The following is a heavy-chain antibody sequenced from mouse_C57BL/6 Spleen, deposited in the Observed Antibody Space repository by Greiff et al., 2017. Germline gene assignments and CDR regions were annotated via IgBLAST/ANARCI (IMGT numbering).Heavy chain of an antibody. D-gene: IGHD1-1*01. CDR2: ISSGGDYI. CDR1: GFTFSSYA. Sequence: EVHLVESGEGLVKPGGSLKLSCAASGFTFSSYAMSWVRQTPEKRLEWVAYISSGGDYIYYADTVKGRFTISRDNARNTLYLQMSSLKSEDTSMYYCTRDGSSYSFDYWGQGTTLTVSS. V-gene: IGHV5-9-1*02. J-gene: IGHJ2*01. CDR3: TRDGSSYSFDY.